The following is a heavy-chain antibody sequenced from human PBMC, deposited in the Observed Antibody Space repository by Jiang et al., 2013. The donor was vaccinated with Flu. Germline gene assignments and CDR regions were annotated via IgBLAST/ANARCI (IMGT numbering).Heavy chain of an antibody. CDR2: SSLCLEHR. D-gene: IGHD2-15*01. Sequence: SCKASGDTFNNYAFSWVRHGPWSRGLSGWEHSSLCLEHRITRRSSEGRVTITADESTSTVYMELSSLTSQDTAVYYCAVAPHTSCSSGVCSAPYFGQWGQGTLVT. J-gene: IGHJ4*02. CDR1: GDTFNNYA. V-gene: IGHV1-69*01. CDR3: AVAPHTSCSSGVCSAPYFGQ.